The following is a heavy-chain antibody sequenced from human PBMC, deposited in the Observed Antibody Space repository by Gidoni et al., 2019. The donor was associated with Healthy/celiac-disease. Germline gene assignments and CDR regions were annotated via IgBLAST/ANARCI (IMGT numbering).Heavy chain of an antibody. CDR2: IRYDGSNK. Sequence: WGRRGPAWGLEWVAFIRYDGSNKYYADSVKGRFTISRDNSKNTLYLQMNSLRAEDTAVYYCAKGQYSSTSCYGDRCYYGMDVWGQGTTVTVSS. D-gene: IGHD2-2*01. V-gene: IGHV3-30*02. J-gene: IGHJ6*02. CDR3: AKGQYSSTSCYGDRCYYGMDV.